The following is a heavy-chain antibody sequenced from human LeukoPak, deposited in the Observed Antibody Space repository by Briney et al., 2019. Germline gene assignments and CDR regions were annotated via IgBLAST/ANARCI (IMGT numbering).Heavy chain of an antibody. CDR3: AQTNYGSGSWDY. D-gene: IGHD3-10*01. V-gene: IGHV4-39*01. Sequence: SETLSLTCTVSGGSISSNYYYWGWIRQPPGKGLEWIGSIYYSGITYYNPSLKSRVTISIDTSKNQFSLKLSSVTAADTAVYYCAQTNYGSGSWDYWGQGTLVTVSS. CDR2: IYYSGIT. CDR1: GGSISSNYYY. J-gene: IGHJ4*02.